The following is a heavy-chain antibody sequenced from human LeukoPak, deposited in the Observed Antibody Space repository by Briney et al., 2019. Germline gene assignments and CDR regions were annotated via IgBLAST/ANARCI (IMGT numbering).Heavy chain of an antibody. D-gene: IGHD3-3*01. CDR2: INPNSGGT. CDR3: ARVWSGYYTGY. J-gene: IGHJ4*02. Sequence: GASVKVSCKASGYTFTGYYMHWVRQAPGQGLEWMGWINPNSGGTNYAQKFQGRVTMTRDTSISTAYMELSSLRSEDTAVYYCARVWSGYYTGYWGQGTLVTVSS. V-gene: IGHV1-2*02. CDR1: GYTFTGYY.